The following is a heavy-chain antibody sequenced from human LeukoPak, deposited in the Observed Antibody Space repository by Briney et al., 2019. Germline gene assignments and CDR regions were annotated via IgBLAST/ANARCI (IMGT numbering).Heavy chain of an antibody. Sequence: ASETLSLTCTVSGGSISSYYWSWIRQPPGKGLEWIGYIYTSGSTNYNPSLKSRVTISVDTSKNQFSLKLSSVTAADTAVYYCARGHSIKRRAAYNWFDPWGQGTLVTVSS. V-gene: IGHV4-4*09. J-gene: IGHJ5*02. CDR2: IYTSGST. CDR1: GGSISSYY. D-gene: IGHD2-15*01. CDR3: ARGHSIKRRAAYNWFDP.